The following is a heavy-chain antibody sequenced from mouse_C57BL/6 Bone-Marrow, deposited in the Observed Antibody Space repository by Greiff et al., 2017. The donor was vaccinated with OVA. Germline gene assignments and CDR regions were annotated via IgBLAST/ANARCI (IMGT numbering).Heavy chain of an antibody. J-gene: IGHJ1*03. Sequence: QVQLKESGAELVRPGASVTLSCKASGYTFTDYEMHWVKQTPVHGLEWIGAIDPETGGTAYNQKFKGKAILTADKSSSTAYMELRSLTSEDSAVYYGTRYYGSSLYWYVDVWGTGTTVTVSA. D-gene: IGHD1-1*01. CDR3: TRYYGSSLYWYVDV. CDR1: GYTFTDYE. CDR2: IDPETGGT. V-gene: IGHV1-15*01.